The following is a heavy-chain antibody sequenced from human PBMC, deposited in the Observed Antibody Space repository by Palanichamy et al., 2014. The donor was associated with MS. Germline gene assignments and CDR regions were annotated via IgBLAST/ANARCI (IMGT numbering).Heavy chain of an antibody. J-gene: IGHJ4*02. CDR2: ISGSGGST. CDR3: AKDQVGGSFPRGDY. Sequence: EVQLSESGGGLVQPGGSLRLSCAASGFTFSSYAMSWVRQAPGKGLEWVSAISGSGGSTYYADSLKGRFTISRDNSKNTLYLQMNSLRAEDTAVYYCAKDQVGGSFPRGDYWGQGTLVTVSS. D-gene: IGHD1-26*01. CDR1: GFTFSSYA. V-gene: IGHV3-23*01.